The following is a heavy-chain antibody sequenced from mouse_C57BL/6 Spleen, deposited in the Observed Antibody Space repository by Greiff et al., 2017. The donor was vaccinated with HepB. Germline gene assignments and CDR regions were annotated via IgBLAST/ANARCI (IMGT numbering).Heavy chain of an antibody. CDR2: IYPGSGNT. CDR3: ASFYDSYAMDY. V-gene: IGHV1-66*01. J-gene: IGHJ4*01. Sequence: QVHVKQSGPELVKPGASVKISCKASGYSFTSYYIHWVKQRPGQGLEWIGWIYPGSGNTKYNEKFKGKATLTADTSSSTAYMQLSSLTSEDSAVYYCASFYDSYAMDYWGQGTSVTVSS. CDR1: GYSFTSYY. D-gene: IGHD1-1*01.